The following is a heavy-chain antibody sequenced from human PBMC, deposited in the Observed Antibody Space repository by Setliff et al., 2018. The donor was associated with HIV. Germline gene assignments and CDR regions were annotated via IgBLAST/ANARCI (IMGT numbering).Heavy chain of an antibody. CDR3: TRGLTGVGGSRSWAGGY. D-gene: IGHD1-26*01. CDR2: ISSRRSEQ. CDR1: GFSFSDYP. V-gene: IGHV3-30*04. Sequence: PGGSLRLSCVGSGFSFSDYPLFWVRQAPGKGLEWVALISSRRSEQSYADSVRGRFTVSRDNSKNTLYLEMNSLRIEDTAVYYCTRGLTGVGGSRSWAGGYWGRGSLVTVSS. J-gene: IGHJ4*02.